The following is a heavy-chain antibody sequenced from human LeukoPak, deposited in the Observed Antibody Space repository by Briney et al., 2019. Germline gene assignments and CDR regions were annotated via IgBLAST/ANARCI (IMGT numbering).Heavy chain of an antibody. CDR3: ARVGYSGSYYHAFEI. CDR2: IFHSGTT. D-gene: IGHD1-26*01. J-gene: IGHJ3*02. Sequence: PSETLSLTCTVSGYSIDSGFYWGWIRQPPGKGLEWVANIFHSGTTYFNPSLQSRVTISVDTSKNQFSLKLATAAATDTAVYYCARVGYSGSYYHAFEIWGQGTMVTVSS. V-gene: IGHV4-38-2*02. CDR1: GYSIDSGFY.